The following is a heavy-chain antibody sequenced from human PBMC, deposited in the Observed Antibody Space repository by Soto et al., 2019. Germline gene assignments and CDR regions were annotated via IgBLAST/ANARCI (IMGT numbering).Heavy chain of an antibody. J-gene: IGHJ4*02. CDR3: ARGLTTLYYFDS. D-gene: IGHD1-1*01. Sequence: QVQLQESGPGLVKSSQTLSLTCSVSGGPISRSVYYWTWLRQHPGKGLEWIGHIYYAGSIYSNPSLKSRLSISLDTSKNQCSLKLSSVTAADTAVYYCARGLTTLYYFDSWGQGALVSVSS. CDR2: IYYAGSI. CDR1: GGPISRSVYY. V-gene: IGHV4-31*03.